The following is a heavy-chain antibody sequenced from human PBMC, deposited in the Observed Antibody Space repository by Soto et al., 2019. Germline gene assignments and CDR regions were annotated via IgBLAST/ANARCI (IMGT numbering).Heavy chain of an antibody. CDR2: ISYDGSNK. CDR1: GFTFSSYG. Sequence: PGGSLRLSCAASGFTFSSYGMHWVRQAPGKGLEWVAVISYDGSNKYYADSVKGRFTISRDNSKNTLYLQMNSLRAEDTAVYYCAKDRGGIQLWFVGDYYYGMDVWGQGTTVTVSS. J-gene: IGHJ6*02. D-gene: IGHD5-18*01. CDR3: AKDRGGIQLWFVGDYYYGMDV. V-gene: IGHV3-30*18.